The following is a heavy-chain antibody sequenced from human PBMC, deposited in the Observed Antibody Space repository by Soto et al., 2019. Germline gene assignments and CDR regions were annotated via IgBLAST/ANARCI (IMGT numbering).Heavy chain of an antibody. Sequence: PSETLSLTCAVYGGSFSGYYWSWIRQPPGKGLEWIGEINHSGSTNYNPSLKSRVTISVDTSKNQFSLKLSSVTAADTAVYYCARRVMVVVTAIRFDPWGQGTLVT. CDR1: GGSFSGYY. D-gene: IGHD2-21*02. CDR2: INHSGST. CDR3: ARRVMVVVTAIRFDP. J-gene: IGHJ5*02. V-gene: IGHV4-34*01.